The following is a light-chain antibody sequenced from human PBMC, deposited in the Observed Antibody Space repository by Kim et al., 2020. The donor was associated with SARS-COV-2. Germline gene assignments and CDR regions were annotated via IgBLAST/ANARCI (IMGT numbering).Light chain of an antibody. J-gene: IGKJ4*01. V-gene: IGKV1-12*01. CDR1: HDVSTW. CDR2: AAS. CDR3: LQTNSFPLS. Sequence: DIQMTQSPSSVSSSVGDRVTITCRASHDVSTWLAWYQHKPGKAPKLLIYAASSLQSGVPPRFSGSGSGTDFTLTISSLLPEDFAPFYCLQTNSFPLSFGGGTKLEI.